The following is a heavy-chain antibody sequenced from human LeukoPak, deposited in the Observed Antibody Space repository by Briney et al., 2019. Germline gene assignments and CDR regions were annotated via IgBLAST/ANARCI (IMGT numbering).Heavy chain of an antibody. Sequence: SETLSLTCTVSGGSTSSSSYYWGWIRQPPGKGLEWIGSIYYSGSTYYNPSLKSRVTISVDTSKNQFSLKLSSVTAADTAVYYCARVDDYGDLLHEAFDIWGQGTMVTVSS. CDR2: IYYSGST. D-gene: IGHD4-17*01. V-gene: IGHV4-39*01. J-gene: IGHJ3*02. CDR1: GGSTSSSSYY. CDR3: ARVDDYGDLLHEAFDI.